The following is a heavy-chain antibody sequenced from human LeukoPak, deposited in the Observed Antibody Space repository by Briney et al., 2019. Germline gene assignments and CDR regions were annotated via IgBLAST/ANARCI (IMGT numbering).Heavy chain of an antibody. CDR1: GGSISSGGYS. V-gene: IGHV4-61*02. CDR2: IYTSGST. J-gene: IGHJ4*02. Sequence: SETLSLTCTVSGGSISSGGYSWSWIRQPAGKGLEWIGRIYTSGSTNYNPSLQSRVTISVDTSKNQFSLKLTSMTAADTAVYYCARGPRSGWGYFDYWGQGTLVTVSS. CDR3: ARGPRSGWGYFDY. D-gene: IGHD6-19*01.